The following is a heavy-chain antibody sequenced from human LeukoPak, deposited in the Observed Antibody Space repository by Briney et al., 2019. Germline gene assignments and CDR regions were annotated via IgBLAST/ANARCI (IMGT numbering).Heavy chain of an antibody. J-gene: IGHJ4*02. CDR3: AREKYCTATDCLHGRFYFDY. Sequence: PGRSLRLSCAASGFPFSTYSMRWVRQAPGKGLEWVAVISSDESSENYADSVEGRFTISRDNSKNTLYLQMNTLRAEDTAVYYCAREKYCTATDCLHGRFYFDYWGQGTLVTVPS. V-gene: IGHV3-30*04. D-gene: IGHD2-8*02. CDR1: GFPFSTYS. CDR2: ISSDESSE.